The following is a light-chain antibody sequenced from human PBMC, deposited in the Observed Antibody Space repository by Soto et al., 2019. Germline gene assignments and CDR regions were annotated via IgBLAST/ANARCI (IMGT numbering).Light chain of an antibody. CDR1: QTISKY. J-gene: IGKJ2*03. V-gene: IGKV1-39*01. CDR2: AAS. Sequence: DIQMTQSPSSLSASVGDTVTITCRTSQTISKYLNWFQLKPGKAPRLLIYAASSLQSRVPSRFSGRGSGTDFTLTITRLQPDDFATYSCQQSYSTPYSFGQVTKLEIK. CDR3: QQSYSTPYS.